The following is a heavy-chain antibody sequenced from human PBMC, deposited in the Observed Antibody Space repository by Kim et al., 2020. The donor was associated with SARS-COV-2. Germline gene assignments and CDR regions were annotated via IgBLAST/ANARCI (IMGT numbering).Heavy chain of an antibody. V-gene: IGHV4-39*01. D-gene: IGHD3-22*01. Sequence: SETLSLTCTVSGGSISSSSYYWGWIRQPPGKGLEWIGSIYYSGSTYYNPSLKSRVTISVDTSKNQFSLKLSSVTAADTAVYYCGRHRGYYDSSGYLAWGQGTLVTVSS. CDR1: GGSISSSSYY. CDR2: IYYSGST. J-gene: IGHJ4*02. CDR3: GRHRGYYDSSGYLA.